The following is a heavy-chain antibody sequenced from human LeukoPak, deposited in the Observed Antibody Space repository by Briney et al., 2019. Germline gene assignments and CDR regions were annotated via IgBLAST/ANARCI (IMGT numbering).Heavy chain of an antibody. J-gene: IGHJ4*01. CDR2: ISAYNGNT. V-gene: IGHV1-18*01. CDR3: ASSLQGRSGYYSNFDY. D-gene: IGHD3-22*01. CDR1: GYTFTSYG. Sequence: RASVKVSCKASGYTFTSYGISWVRQAPGQGLEWMGWISAYNGNTNYAQKLQGRVTMTTDTSTSTAYMELRSLRSDDTAVYYCASSLQGRSGYYSNFDYWGXXXLXTVSS.